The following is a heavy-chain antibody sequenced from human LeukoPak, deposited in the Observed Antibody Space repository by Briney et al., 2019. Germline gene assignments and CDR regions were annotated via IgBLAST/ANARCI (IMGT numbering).Heavy chain of an antibody. Sequence: SETLSLTGAGYGGSFSGYYWSWIRQPPGKGLEWIGEINHSGSTNYNPSLKSRVTISVDTSKNQFSLKLSSVTAADTAVYYCARGDGGSPYDYWGQGTLVTVSS. CDR2: INHSGST. CDR3: ARGDGGSPYDY. J-gene: IGHJ4*02. V-gene: IGHV4-34*01. CDR1: GGSFSGYY. D-gene: IGHD4-23*01.